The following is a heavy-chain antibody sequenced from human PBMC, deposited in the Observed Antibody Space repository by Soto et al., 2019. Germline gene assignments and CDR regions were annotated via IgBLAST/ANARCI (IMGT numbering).Heavy chain of an antibody. CDR1: GGTFSSYA. J-gene: IGHJ6*02. V-gene: IGHV1-69*06. Sequence: SVKVSCKASGGTFSSYAISWVRQAPGQGLEWMGGIIPIFGTANYAQKFQGRVTITADKSTSTAYMELSSLRSEDTAVYYCARVHVDTAMVTDYYYYYGMDVWGQGTTVTVSS. CDR3: ARVHVDTAMVTDYYYYYGMDV. D-gene: IGHD5-18*01. CDR2: IIPIFGTA.